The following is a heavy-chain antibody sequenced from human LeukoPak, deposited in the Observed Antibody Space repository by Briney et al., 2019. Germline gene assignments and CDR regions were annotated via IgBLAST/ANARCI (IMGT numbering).Heavy chain of an antibody. CDR1: GGSISSYY. V-gene: IGHV4-59*01. Sequence: SQTLSLTCTVSGGSISSYYWSWIRQPPGKGLEWIGYIYYSGSTSYNPSLMSRVTISVDTSKSQFSLKLNSVTAADTAVYYCARAAQDTALAADYWGQGTLVTVPS. J-gene: IGHJ4*02. CDR3: ARAAQDTALAADY. D-gene: IGHD5-18*01. CDR2: IYYSGST.